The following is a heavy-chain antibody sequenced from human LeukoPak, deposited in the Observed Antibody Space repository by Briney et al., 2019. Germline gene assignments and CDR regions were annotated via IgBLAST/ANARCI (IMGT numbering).Heavy chain of an antibody. D-gene: IGHD6-13*01. CDR1: GFRFDDYA. CDR2: ISGDGAGT. J-gene: IGHJ4*02. Sequence: GGSLRLSCAASGFRFDDYAMHWVRQAPGKGLEWVSLISGDGAGTYYADSVKGRFTISRDNAKNTLYLQMNSLRAEDTAVYYCARSPYSSSWYFDYWGQGTLVTVSS. V-gene: IGHV3-43*02. CDR3: ARSPYSSSWYFDY.